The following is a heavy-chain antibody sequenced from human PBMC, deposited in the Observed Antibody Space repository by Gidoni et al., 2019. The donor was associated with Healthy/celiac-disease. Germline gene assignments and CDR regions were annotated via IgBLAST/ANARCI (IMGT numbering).Heavy chain of an antibody. CDR1: GFTFSSYD. Sequence: EVQLVESGGGLVQPGGSLRLSCSASGFTFSSYDLHWVRQATGKGLEWVSAIGTAGDTYYPGSVKGRFTISRENAKNSLYLQMNSLRAGDTAVYYCARVLGKGYSGYGHYYGMEV. CDR2: IGTAGDT. D-gene: IGHD5-12*01. CDR3: ARVLGKGYSGYGHYYGMEV. J-gene: IGHJ6*01. V-gene: IGHV3-13*01.